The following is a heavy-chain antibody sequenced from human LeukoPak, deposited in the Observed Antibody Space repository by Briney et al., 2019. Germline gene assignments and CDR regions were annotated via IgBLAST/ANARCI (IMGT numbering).Heavy chain of an antibody. CDR2: ISAYNGNT. D-gene: IGHD3-10*01. CDR1: GYTFTGYY. Sequence: ASVKVSCKASGYTFTGYYMHWVRQAPGQGLEWMGWISAYNGNTNYAQKIQGRVTMTTDTSTSTAYMELRSLRSDDTAVYYCARGGRGVSASVDYWGQGTLVTVSS. J-gene: IGHJ4*02. CDR3: ARGGRGVSASVDY. V-gene: IGHV1-18*04.